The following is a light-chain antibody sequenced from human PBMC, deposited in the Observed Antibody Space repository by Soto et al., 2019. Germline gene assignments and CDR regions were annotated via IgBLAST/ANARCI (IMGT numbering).Light chain of an antibody. CDR1: RIVLYKSNNKNH. J-gene: IGKJ5*01. CDR3: QQYGSSRST. Sequence: DSALNQSPDYLAVSLGERANMNRKCSRIVLYKSNNKNHLAWYQQKPGQPPQLIIYWASTRESGVPERFSGSGSGTDFTLTISRLEPEDFAVYYCQQYGSSRSTFGQGTRLEI. CDR2: WAS. V-gene: IGKV4-1*01.